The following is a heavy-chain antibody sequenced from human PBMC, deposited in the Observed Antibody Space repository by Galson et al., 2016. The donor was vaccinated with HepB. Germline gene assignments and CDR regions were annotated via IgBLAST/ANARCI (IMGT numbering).Heavy chain of an antibody. CDR3: ARGVLV. CDR2: ILYNGIT. CDR1: GGSIRSGFDY. Sequence: TLSLTCTVSGGSIRSGFDYWNWIRHLPGKGLEWIGHILYNGITHINPSLKGRFTMSVDTSRNQFSLTVNSVTAADTAVYYCARGVLVWGQGTLVTVSS. J-gene: IGHJ4*02. V-gene: IGHV4-31*03.